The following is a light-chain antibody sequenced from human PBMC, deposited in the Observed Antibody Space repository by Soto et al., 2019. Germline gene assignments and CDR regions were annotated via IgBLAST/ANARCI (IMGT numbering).Light chain of an antibody. Sequence: EIVLTQSPATLSLSPGERATLSCRASQSINTYLTWYQQKPGQAPRLLIYAASHRATGIPARFSGSGSGTDFTLTISSLEPEDFAVYYCQQRSNWPITFGQGTRLEIK. CDR3: QQRSNWPIT. CDR1: QSINTY. J-gene: IGKJ5*01. CDR2: AAS. V-gene: IGKV3-11*01.